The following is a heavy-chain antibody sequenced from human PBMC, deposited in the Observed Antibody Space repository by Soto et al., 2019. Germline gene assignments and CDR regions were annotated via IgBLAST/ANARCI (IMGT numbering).Heavy chain of an antibody. Sequence: EVQLVDSGGGLVQLGGSLRLSCAASGFTFSDYALNWVRQAPGEGLEWISYISSSSSTIYFADSLKGRFTISRDNAKNSLYLQMNSLRDEDTAVYYCASTLQYCTSTSCYPLGRFDYWGQGTLVTVSS. CDR3: ASTLQYCTSTSCYPLGRFDY. J-gene: IGHJ4*02. V-gene: IGHV3-48*02. CDR1: GFTFSDYA. D-gene: IGHD2-2*01. CDR2: ISSSSSTI.